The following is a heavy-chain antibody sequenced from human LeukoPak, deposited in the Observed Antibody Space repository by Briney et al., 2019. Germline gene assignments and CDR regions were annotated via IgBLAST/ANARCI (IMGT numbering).Heavy chain of an antibody. D-gene: IGHD3-10*01. CDR3: TRDPANDYGSGSYHPNWFDP. CDR1: GFTFGDYA. Sequence: GGSLRLSCTASGFTFGDYAMSWFRQAPGKGLEWVGFIRSKAYGGTTEYAASVKGRFTISRDDSKSIAYLQMNSLKTEDTAVYYCTRDPANDYGSGSYHPNWFDPWGQGTLVTVSS. CDR2: IRSKAYGGTT. V-gene: IGHV3-49*03. J-gene: IGHJ5*02.